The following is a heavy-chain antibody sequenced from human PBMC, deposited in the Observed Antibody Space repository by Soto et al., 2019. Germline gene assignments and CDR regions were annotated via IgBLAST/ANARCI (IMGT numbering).Heavy chain of an antibody. Sequence: QVQLQESGPGLVKPSGTLSLTCAVSGGSISSSNWWSWVRQPPGKGLEWIGEIYHSGSTNYNPSLQSRVTISVDKSKNQFSLKLSSVTAADTGVYYCARVSSGWYGSLDYWGQGTLGTVSS. V-gene: IGHV4-4*02. D-gene: IGHD6-19*01. CDR2: IYHSGST. CDR3: ARVSSGWYGSLDY. CDR1: GGSISSSNW. J-gene: IGHJ4*02.